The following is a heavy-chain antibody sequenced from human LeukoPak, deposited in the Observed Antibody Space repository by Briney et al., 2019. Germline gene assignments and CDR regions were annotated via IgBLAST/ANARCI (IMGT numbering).Heavy chain of an antibody. CDR2: TSYDGSNK. CDR3: ASPYSGTYSYFDY. Sequence: GGSLRLSCAASGFTFSSYAMHWVRQAPGKGLEWVAVTSYDGSNKYYADSVKGRFTISRDNSKNTLYLQMNSLRAEDTAVYYCASPYSGTYSYFDYWGQGTLVTVSS. V-gene: IGHV3-30-3*01. J-gene: IGHJ4*02. CDR1: GFTFSSYA. D-gene: IGHD1-26*01.